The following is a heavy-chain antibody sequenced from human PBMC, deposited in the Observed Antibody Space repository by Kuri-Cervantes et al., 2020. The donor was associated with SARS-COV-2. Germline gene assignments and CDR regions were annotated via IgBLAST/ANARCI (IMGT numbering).Heavy chain of an antibody. CDR2: ISYDGSNK. V-gene: IGHV3-30*04. CDR3: ARAPSGGPTEF. Sequence: GGSLRLSCEASQFTFNTYAMTWVRQAPGKGLEWVAVISYDGSNKYYADSVKGRFTISRDNAKSTLYLQMNSLRVEDTAVYFCARAPSGGPTEFWGQGTLVTVSS. CDR1: QFTFNTYA. D-gene: IGHD1-26*01. J-gene: IGHJ4*02.